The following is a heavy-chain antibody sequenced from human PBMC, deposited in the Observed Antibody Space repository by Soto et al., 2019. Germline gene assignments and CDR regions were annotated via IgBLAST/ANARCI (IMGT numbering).Heavy chain of an antibody. Sequence: GASVKVSCKASGYTFTSYYMHWVRQAPGQGLEWMGIINPSGGSTSYAQKFQGRVTITRDTSTSTVYMELSSLRSEDTAVYYCSKGGSGYEGYYYYGMDVWGQGTTVTVSS. V-gene: IGHV1-46*01. CDR2: INPSGGST. J-gene: IGHJ6*02. CDR3: SKGGSGYEGYYYYGMDV. D-gene: IGHD2-15*01. CDR1: GYTFTSYY.